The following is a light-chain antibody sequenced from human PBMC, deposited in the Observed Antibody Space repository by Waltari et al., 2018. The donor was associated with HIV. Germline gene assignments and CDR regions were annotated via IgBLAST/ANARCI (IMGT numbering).Light chain of an antibody. CDR3: QKYGRV. CDR1: QAISNAY. J-gene: IGKJ4*01. CDR2: GTS. Sequence: SPGERATLSCRARQAISNAYFAWYQQKPGQAPTLLIYGTSTRATGVPERFSGSGSGTDFTLTISRLEPEDFAVYYCQKYGRVFGGGTKVEMK. V-gene: IGKV3-20*01.